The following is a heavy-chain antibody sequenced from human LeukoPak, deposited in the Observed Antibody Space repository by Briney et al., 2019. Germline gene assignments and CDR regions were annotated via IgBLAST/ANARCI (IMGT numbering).Heavy chain of an antibody. CDR3: ARTTPHGSADY. Sequence: PSETLSLTCTVSGGSISSSSYYWGWIRQPPGKGLEWIAYIHYTGTTNYNPSLKSRVSISLDTSKNHFPLELSSVTAADTAVYYCARTTPHGSADYWGQGTLVTVSS. V-gene: IGHV4-61*05. D-gene: IGHD1-26*01. J-gene: IGHJ4*02. CDR2: IHYTGTT. CDR1: GGSISSSSYY.